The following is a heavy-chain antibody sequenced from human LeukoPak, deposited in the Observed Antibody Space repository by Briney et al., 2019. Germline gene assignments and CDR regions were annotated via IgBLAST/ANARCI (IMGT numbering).Heavy chain of an antibody. CDR1: GFTFSSYA. CDR2: ISYDGSNK. CDR3: AREVGAPFTGYYFDY. Sequence: PGGSLRLSCAASGFTFSSYAMHWVRQAPGKGLEWVAVISYDGSNKYYADSVKGRFTVSRDNSKNSLYLQMTSLRAEDTAVYYCAREVGAPFTGYYFDYWGQGTLVTVSS. D-gene: IGHD1-26*01. V-gene: IGHV3-30*04. J-gene: IGHJ4*02.